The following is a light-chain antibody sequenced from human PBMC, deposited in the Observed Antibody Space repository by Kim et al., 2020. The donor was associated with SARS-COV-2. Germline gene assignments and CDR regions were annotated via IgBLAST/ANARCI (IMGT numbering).Light chain of an antibody. CDR3: NSRDSNHYVV. CDR1: SLRSYY. Sequence: SSELIQDPAVSVALGQTVRTTCQGDSLRSYYATWYQQKPGQAPKVVIYGKDNRPSGVPDRFSGSSSGNTAYLTITGTQAGVEADYYCNSRDSNHYVVFGGGTKFTVL. V-gene: IGLV3-19*01. CDR2: GKD. J-gene: IGLJ2*01.